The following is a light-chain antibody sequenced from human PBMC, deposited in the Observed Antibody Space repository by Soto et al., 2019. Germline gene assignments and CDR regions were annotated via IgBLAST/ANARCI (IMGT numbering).Light chain of an antibody. CDR2: KAS. CDR1: QSISGW. CDR3: QHYNNYSPT. V-gene: IGKV1-5*03. Sequence: DIQMTQSPSTLSASVGDRVTITCRASQSISGWLAWYQQNPGKAPKLLIYKASTLESGVPSRFSGSGSGTEFTLTISSLQPDDSATYYCQHYNNYSPTFGGGTKVEI. J-gene: IGKJ4*01.